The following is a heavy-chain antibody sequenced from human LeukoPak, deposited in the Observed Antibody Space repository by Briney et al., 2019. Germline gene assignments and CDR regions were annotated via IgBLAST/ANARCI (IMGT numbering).Heavy chain of an antibody. V-gene: IGHV3-21*01. CDR2: ISSSSSYI. CDR1: GFTFSSYS. D-gene: IGHD3-10*01. CDR3: ARGRFNYGWGMDV. J-gene: IGHJ6*02. Sequence: GGSLRLSCAASGFTFSSYSMNWVRQAPGKGLEWVSSISSSSSYIYYADSVKGRFTISRDNAENSVYLQMNSLRDEDTAAYYCARGRFNYGWGMDVWGQGATVTVCS.